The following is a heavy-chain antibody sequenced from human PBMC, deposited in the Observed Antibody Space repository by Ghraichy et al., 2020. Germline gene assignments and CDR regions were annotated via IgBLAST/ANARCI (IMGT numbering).Heavy chain of an antibody. J-gene: IGHJ6*02. CDR1: GFIFSSYT. CDR3: AIENAGINRMDV. CDR2: ISSSSSYI. V-gene: IGHV3-21*01. Sequence: GGSLRLSCAASGFIFSSYTMNWVRQAPGKGLEWVSYISSSSSYIYYAYAVKGRFTISRDNAKNSLYLQMNSRRAEDTAVYYFAIENAGINRMDVWGQGTTLTVS. D-gene: IGHD1-1*01.